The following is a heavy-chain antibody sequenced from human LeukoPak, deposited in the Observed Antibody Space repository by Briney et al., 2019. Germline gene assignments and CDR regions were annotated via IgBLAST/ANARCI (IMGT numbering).Heavy chain of an antibody. D-gene: IGHD4-17*01. J-gene: IGHJ6*03. CDR1: GYNFISYY. V-gene: IGHV1-2*04. CDR2: LNPNNGGT. Sequence: ASVKVSCKASGYNFISYYIHWVRQAPGQGLEWMGWLNPNNGGTNYAQRFEGWVTMTRDTSITTAYMELSRLTSDDTAVYYCVRGLGNYGDDMIYYMDVWGIGTTVTVSS. CDR3: VRGLGNYGDDMIYYMDV.